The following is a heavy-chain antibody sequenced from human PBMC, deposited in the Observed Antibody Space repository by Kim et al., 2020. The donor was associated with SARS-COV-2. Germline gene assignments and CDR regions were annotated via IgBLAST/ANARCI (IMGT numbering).Heavy chain of an antibody. Sequence: SVKVSCKASGGTFSSYAISWVRQAPGQGLEWMGGIIPIFGTANYAQKFQGRVTITADESTSTAYMELSSLRSEDTAVYYCARDCSSTSCFDYWGQGTLVTVSS. J-gene: IGHJ4*02. CDR3: ARDCSSTSCFDY. CDR2: IIPIFGTA. D-gene: IGHD2-2*01. CDR1: GGTFSSYA. V-gene: IGHV1-69*13.